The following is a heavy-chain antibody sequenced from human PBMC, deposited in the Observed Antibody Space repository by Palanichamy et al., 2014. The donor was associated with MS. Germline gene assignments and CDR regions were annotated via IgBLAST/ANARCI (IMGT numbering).Heavy chain of an antibody. D-gene: IGHD6-19*01. V-gene: IGHV3-23*01. Sequence: EVQLLEVWGRLGTAWGSPRLSCAASGFTFNTYAMSWVRQAPGKGLEWVSIIGGSGGSTYYADSVKGRFTISRDNSKNTLYLHMNSLRAEDTAVYYCAQVTGSGWYDYWGQGTLVTVSS. J-gene: IGHJ4*02. CDR2: IGGSGGST. CDR3: AQVTGSGWYDY. CDR1: GFTFNTYA.